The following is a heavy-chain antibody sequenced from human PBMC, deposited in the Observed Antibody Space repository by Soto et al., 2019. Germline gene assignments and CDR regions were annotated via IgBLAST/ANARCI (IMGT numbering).Heavy chain of an antibody. J-gene: IGHJ6*02. D-gene: IGHD4-17*01. V-gene: IGHV1-8*01. CDR1: GYTFTSYD. Sequence: ASVKVSCKASGYTFTSYDINWVRQATGQGLEWMGWMNPNSGNTGYAQKFQGRVTMTRNTSISTAYMELSSLRSEDTAVYYCARENYGYWGRRYYYGMDVWGQGTTVTVSS. CDR2: MNPNSGNT. CDR3: ARENYGYWGRRYYYGMDV.